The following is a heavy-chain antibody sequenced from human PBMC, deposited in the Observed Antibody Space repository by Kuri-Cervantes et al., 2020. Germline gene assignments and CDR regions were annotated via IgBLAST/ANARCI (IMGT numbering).Heavy chain of an antibody. Sequence: GESLKISCAASGFTASSNYMSWVRQAPGKGLEWVSVIYSGGSTYYADSVKGRFTISRDNSKNTLYLQMNSLRAEDTAVYYCATGPPSPHYLSSWYRDYFHFWGQGTLVTVSS. J-gene: IGHJ4*02. CDR1: GFTASSNY. D-gene: IGHD6-13*01. CDR3: ATGPPSPHYLSSWYRDYFHF. V-gene: IGHV3-53*01. CDR2: IYSGGST.